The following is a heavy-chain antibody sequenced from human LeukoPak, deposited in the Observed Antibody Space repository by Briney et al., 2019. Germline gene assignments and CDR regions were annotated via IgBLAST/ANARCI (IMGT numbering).Heavy chain of an antibody. CDR1: GFTFSSYS. D-gene: IGHD3-3*01. CDR2: ISSSSSYI. J-gene: IGHJ5*02. V-gene: IGHV3-21*01. CDR3: ARDLEGYYDFWSGPNWFDP. Sequence: GGSLRLSCAASGFTFSSYSMNWVRQAPGKGLEWVSSISSSSSYIYDADSVKGRFTISRDNAKNSLYLQMNSLRAEDTAVYYCARDLEGYYDFWSGPNWFDPWGQGTLVTVSS.